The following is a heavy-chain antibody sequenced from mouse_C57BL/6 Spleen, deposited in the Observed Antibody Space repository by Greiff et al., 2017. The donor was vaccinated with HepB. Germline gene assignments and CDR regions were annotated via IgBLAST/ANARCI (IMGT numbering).Heavy chain of an antibody. V-gene: IGHV1-15*01. CDR3: TRNGYYWYFEV. D-gene: IGHD2-2*01. CDR1: GYTFTDYE. Sequence: VQLQQSGAELVRPGASVTLSCKASGYTFTDYEMHWVKQTPVHGLEWIGAIDPETGGTAYNQKFKGKAILTADKSSSTAYMELRSLTSEDSAVYYCTRNGYYWYFEVWGTGTTVTVSS. CDR2: IDPETGGT. J-gene: IGHJ1*03.